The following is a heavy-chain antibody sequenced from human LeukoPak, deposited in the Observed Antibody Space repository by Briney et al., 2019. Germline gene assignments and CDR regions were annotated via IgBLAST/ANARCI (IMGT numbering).Heavy chain of an antibody. Sequence: SETLSLTCAVYGGSFSGYYWSWIRQPPGKGLEWIGEINHSGSTNYNPSLKSRVTISVDTSKSQFSLKLSSVTAADTAVYYCARRRLNCSTSCYKTDFDYWGQGTLVTVSS. CDR2: INHSGST. V-gene: IGHV4-34*01. J-gene: IGHJ4*02. D-gene: IGHD2-2*02. CDR1: GGSFSGYY. CDR3: ARRRLNCSTSCYKTDFDY.